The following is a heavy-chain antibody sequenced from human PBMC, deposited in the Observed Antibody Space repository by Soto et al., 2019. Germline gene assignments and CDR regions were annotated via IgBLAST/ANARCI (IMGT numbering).Heavy chain of an antibody. CDR3: AHRQYGDYSY. J-gene: IGHJ4*02. V-gene: IGHV2-5*01. D-gene: IGHD4-17*01. CDR2: IYWNDDE. Sequence: QITLKESGPTLVKPTQTLTLTCTFSGFSLTTSGVGVGWIRQPPGKALEWLALIYWNDDERYSPSLKNRLTITTDTPKNQVVLTMTDVDPADTGTYYCAHRQYGDYSYWGQGTLVTVSS. CDR1: GFSLTTSGVG.